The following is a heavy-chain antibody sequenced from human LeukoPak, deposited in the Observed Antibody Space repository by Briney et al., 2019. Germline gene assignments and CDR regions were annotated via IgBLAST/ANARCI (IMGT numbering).Heavy chain of an antibody. CDR3: AKEYYYESSGYYYPPTEYFQH. Sequence: AGYLRLSCAASGFTFSSYAMSWVRQAPGKGLEWVSAISGSGGSTYYADSVKGRFTISRDNSKNTLYLQMNSLRAEDTAVYYCAKEYYYESSGYYYPPTEYFQHWGQGTLVTVSS. CDR1: GFTFSSYA. D-gene: IGHD3-22*01. J-gene: IGHJ1*01. V-gene: IGHV3-23*01. CDR2: ISGSGGST.